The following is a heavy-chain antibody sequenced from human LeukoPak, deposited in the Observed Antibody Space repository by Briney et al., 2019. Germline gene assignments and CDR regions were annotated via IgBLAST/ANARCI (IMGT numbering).Heavy chain of an antibody. CDR1: GFTFSNYW. J-gene: IGHJ5*01. D-gene: IGHD2-21*02. CDR2: INQDGSTK. V-gene: IGHV3-7*04. CDR3: AGGRTWVTDS. Sequence: PGESLTLSCAASGFTFSNYWMNWVRQAPGKGLEWVANINQDGSTKYYVGSVKGRFTVPRDNAKNSVFLQMNSLRAEDTAVYYCAGGRTWVTDSRGLGTLVTVSS.